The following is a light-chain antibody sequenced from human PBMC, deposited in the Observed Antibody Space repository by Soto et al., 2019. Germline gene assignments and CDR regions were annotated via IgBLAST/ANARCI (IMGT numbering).Light chain of an antibody. Sequence: EILMTQSPATLSVSPGERATLSCRASHRVNTYLAWYQQRPGQAPRLLIYDASTRATGIPARFSGSRSGAEFTLTISSLQSEDFAVYYCQHYVTWPLTFGGGTKVDIK. CDR1: HRVNTY. CDR3: QHYVTWPLT. CDR2: DAS. V-gene: IGKV3-15*01. J-gene: IGKJ4*01.